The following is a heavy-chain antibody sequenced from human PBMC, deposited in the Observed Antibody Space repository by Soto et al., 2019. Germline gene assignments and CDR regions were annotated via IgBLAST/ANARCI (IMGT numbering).Heavy chain of an antibody. Sequence: QVQLVQSGAEVKKPGASVKVSCKASGYTFTSYYMHWVRQAPGQGLEWMGIINPSGGSTSHAQKFQGRVTMTRDTSTSTVYMELSSLRSEDTAVYYCARGNYYGSSGYYYGSNAFDIWGQGTMVTVSS. J-gene: IGHJ3*02. CDR2: INPSGGST. V-gene: IGHV1-46*01. D-gene: IGHD3-22*01. CDR1: GYTFTSYY. CDR3: ARGNYYGSSGYYYGSNAFDI.